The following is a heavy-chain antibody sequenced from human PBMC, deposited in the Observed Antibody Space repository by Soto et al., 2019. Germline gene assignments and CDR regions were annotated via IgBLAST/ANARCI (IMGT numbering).Heavy chain of an antibody. V-gene: IGHV1-2*04. J-gene: IGHJ6*02. Sequence: GASVKVSCKASGYTFTGYYMHWVRQVPGQGLEWMGWINPNSGGTNYAQKFQGWVTMNRDTSISTAYMELSRLRSDDTDVYYCARDQLELPGNSYYGMDVWGQGTTVTVSS. CDR1: GYTFTGYY. CDR2: INPNSGGT. D-gene: IGHD1-7*01. CDR3: ARDQLELPGNSYYGMDV.